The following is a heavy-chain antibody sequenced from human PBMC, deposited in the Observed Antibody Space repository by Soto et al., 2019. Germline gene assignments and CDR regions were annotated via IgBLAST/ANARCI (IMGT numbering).Heavy chain of an antibody. J-gene: IGHJ6*02. CDR2: IYPGDSDT. D-gene: IGHD4-17*01. V-gene: IGHV5-51*01. CDR3: ARLGDYAGYYYGMDV. Sequence: GESLKISCKGSGYSFTSYWIGWVRQMPGKGPEWMGIIYPGDSDTRYSPSFQGQVTISADKSISTAYLQWSSLKASDTAMYYCARLGDYAGYYYGMDVWGQGTTVTVSS. CDR1: GYSFTSYW.